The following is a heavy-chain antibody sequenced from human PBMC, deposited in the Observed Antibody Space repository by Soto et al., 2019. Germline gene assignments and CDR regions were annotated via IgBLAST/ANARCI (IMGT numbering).Heavy chain of an antibody. D-gene: IGHD6-13*01. CDR2: ISGSGATT. Sequence: VGSLRLSCAASGITFIADAMSWVRQAPGKGLEWVSAISGSGATTYYADSVKGRFTISRDKSKNTLYLQMNSLRAEDTALYYCAKSFSSNWYDYFDYWGQGSLVTVSS. CDR1: GITFIADA. CDR3: AKSFSSNWYDYFDY. V-gene: IGHV3-23*01. J-gene: IGHJ4*02.